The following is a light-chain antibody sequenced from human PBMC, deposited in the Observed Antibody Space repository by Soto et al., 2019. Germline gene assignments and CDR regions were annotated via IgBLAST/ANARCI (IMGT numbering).Light chain of an antibody. CDR2: DAS. Sequence: DIQMTQSPSTLSASVGDRVTITCRASQSISSWLAWYQQKPGKAPKLLIYDASSLESGVPSRFSGSGSGTEFTLTISSLQPDDFATYYCQHCDTGWPFGQGTKVDI. CDR3: QHCDTGWP. J-gene: IGKJ1*01. CDR1: QSISSW. V-gene: IGKV1-5*01.